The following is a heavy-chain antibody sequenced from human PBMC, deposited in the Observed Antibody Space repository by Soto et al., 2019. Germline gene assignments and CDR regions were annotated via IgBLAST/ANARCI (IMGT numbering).Heavy chain of an antibody. CDR3: ARKSITIFGVVITYFDY. CDR2: ISSSSSTI. Sequence: VQLVESGGGLVQPGGSLRLSCAASGFTFSSYSMNWVRQAPGKGLEWVSYISSSSSTIYYADSVKGRFTISRDNAKNSLYLQMNSLRAEDTAVYYCARKSITIFGVVITYFDYWGQGTLVTVSS. CDR1: GFTFSSYS. J-gene: IGHJ4*02. D-gene: IGHD3-3*01. V-gene: IGHV3-48*01.